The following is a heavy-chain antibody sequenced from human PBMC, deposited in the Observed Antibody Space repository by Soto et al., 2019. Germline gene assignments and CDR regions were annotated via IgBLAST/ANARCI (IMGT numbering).Heavy chain of an antibody. CDR1: GGSTGSSGYY. V-gene: IGHV4-31*03. Sequence: QVQLQESGPKLVKPSQTLSLTCTVSGGSTGSSGYYWSWIRQNPGKGLEWVGYIYYSGSTFYKPSLQSRVVISVDTSKNQFSLKLNSVTAADTAVYYCARGGAVRPYYFDYWGQGTLVTVSS. CDR2: IYYSGST. D-gene: IGHD6-6*01. CDR3: ARGGAVRPYYFDY. J-gene: IGHJ4*02.